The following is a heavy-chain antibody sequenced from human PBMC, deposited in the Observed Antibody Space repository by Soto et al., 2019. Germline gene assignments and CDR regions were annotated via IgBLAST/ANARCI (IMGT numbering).Heavy chain of an antibody. J-gene: IGHJ4*02. CDR2: ISAYNGNT. Sequence: QVQLVQSGAEVKKPGASVKVSCKASGYTFTSYGINWVRQAPGQGLEWMGWISAYNGNTHSSQKLQGRVTMTTDTSTSTAYMKLRSLRSDDTAVYYFARVQSGYDFAYWGQGTLVTVSS. CDR1: GYTFTSYG. CDR3: ARVQSGYDFAY. V-gene: IGHV1-18*01. D-gene: IGHD5-12*01.